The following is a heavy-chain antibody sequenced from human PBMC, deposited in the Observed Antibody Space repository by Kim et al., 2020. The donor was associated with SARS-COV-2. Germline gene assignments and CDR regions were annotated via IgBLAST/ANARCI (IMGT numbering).Heavy chain of an antibody. V-gene: IGHV4-39*01. Sequence: SETLSLTCTVSGGSISSSSYYWGWIRQPPGKGLEWIGSIYYSGSTYYNPSLKSRVTISVDTSKNQFSLKLSSVTAADTAVYYCARQVSRLREYYYYGMDVWGQGTTVTVSS. CDR3: ARQVSRLREYYYYGMDV. J-gene: IGHJ6*02. CDR2: IYYSGST. CDR1: GGSISSSSYY.